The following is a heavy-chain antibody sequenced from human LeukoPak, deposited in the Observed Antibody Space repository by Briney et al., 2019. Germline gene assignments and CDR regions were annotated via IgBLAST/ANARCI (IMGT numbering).Heavy chain of an antibody. D-gene: IGHD3-22*01. CDR2: ISGSGGST. Sequence: AGGSLRLSCAASGFTFSSYAMSWVRQAPGKGLEWVSAISGSGGSTYYADSVKGRFTISRDNSKNTLYLQMNSLRAEDTAVYYCAKDYHPDYYDSSGYYDWGQGTLVTVSS. CDR1: GFTFSSYA. CDR3: AKDYHPDYYDSSGYYD. V-gene: IGHV3-23*01. J-gene: IGHJ4*02.